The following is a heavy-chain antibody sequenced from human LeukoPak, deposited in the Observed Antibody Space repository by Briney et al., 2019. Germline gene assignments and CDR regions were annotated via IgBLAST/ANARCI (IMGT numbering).Heavy chain of an antibody. J-gene: IGHJ4*02. CDR2: INPSGGST. CDR3: ARKRISEGDHRRARFDY. CDR1: GYTFTSYY. Sequence: GASVKVSCKASGYTFTSYYMHWVRQAPGQGLEWMGIINPSGGSTSYAQKFQGRVTMTRDMSTSTVYMELSSLRSDDTAMYYCARKRISEGDHRRARFDYWGQGTLVTVSS. V-gene: IGHV1-46*01. D-gene: IGHD6-13*01.